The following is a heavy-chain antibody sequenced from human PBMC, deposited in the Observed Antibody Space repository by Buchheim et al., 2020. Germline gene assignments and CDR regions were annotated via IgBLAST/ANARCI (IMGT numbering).Heavy chain of an antibody. J-gene: IGHJ6*02. V-gene: IGHV3-30-3*01. CDR1: GFTFSSYA. D-gene: IGHD3-3*01. CDR2: ISYDGSNK. Sequence: QVQLVESGGGVVQPGRSLRLSCAASGFTFSSYAMHWVRQAPGKGLEWVAVISYDGSNKYYADSVKGRFTISRDNSKNTLYLQMNSLRAEDTAVYYCAREYLLRFLEIYGMDVWGQGTT. CDR3: AREYLLRFLEIYGMDV.